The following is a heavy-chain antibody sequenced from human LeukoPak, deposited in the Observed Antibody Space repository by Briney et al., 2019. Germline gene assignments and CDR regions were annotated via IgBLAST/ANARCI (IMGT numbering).Heavy chain of an antibody. J-gene: IGHJ4*02. CDR1: GFTFNNYW. Sequence: GGSLRLSCAASGFTFNNYWMSWVRQAPGKGLEWVANINLDGNEKYYVDSVKGRFTISRDNAMHSLYLQMNSLRAEDTAVYYCARVGRTGGWYHLGYWGQGTLVTVSS. CDR2: INLDGNEK. CDR3: ARVGRTGGWYHLGY. V-gene: IGHV3-7*01. D-gene: IGHD6-19*01.